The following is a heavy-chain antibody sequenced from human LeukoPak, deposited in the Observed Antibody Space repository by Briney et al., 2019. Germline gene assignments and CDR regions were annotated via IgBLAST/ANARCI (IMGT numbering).Heavy chain of an antibody. CDR2: INGDGRNI. V-gene: IGHV3-74*01. CDR1: GFTFSSYW. CDR3: AREYYDYVWGSYRSTTNWFDP. J-gene: IGHJ5*02. D-gene: IGHD3-16*02. Sequence: GGSLRLSCVASGFTFSSYWMHWVRQDPRKGLVWVSRINGDGRNINYADSVRGRFTISRDNAKNTLYLQMNTLRVEDTAVYYCAREYYDYVWGSYRSTTNWFDPWGQGTLVTVSS.